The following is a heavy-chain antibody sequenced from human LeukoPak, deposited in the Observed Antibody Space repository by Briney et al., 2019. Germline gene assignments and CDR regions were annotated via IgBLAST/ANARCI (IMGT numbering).Heavy chain of an antibody. V-gene: IGHV4-39*01. CDR3: ARQAGYYDSSGYSLP. D-gene: IGHD3-22*01. Sequence: PSETLSLTCTVSGVSISSSSYYWGWIRQPPGKGLEWIGSIYYSGSTYYNPSLKSRVTISVDTSKNQFSLKLSSVTAADTAVYYCARQAGYYDSSGYSLPWGQGTLVTVSS. CDR1: GVSISSSSYY. CDR2: IYYSGST. J-gene: IGHJ5*02.